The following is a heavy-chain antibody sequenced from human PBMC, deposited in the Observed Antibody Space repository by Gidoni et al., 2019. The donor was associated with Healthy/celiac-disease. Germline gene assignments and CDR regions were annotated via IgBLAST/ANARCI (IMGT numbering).Heavy chain of an antibody. CDR2: MNPNSGNT. CDR3: ARGGYYGSGKFNY. J-gene: IGHJ4*02. D-gene: IGHD3-10*01. CDR1: GYTFTSYE. V-gene: IGHV1-8*01. Sequence: QVQLVQSGAELKTPGASVKVSCTASGYTFTSYEINWVRQATGQGLAWMGWMNPNSGNTGYAQKFQGRVTMTRNTSISTAYMERSSLRSEDTAVYYCARGGYYGSGKFNYWGQGTLVTVSS.